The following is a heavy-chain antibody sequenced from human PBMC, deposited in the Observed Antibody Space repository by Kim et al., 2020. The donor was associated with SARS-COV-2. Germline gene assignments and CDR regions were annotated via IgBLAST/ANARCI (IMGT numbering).Heavy chain of an antibody. CDR2: ISDGGGST. D-gene: IGHD3-9*01. CDR3: AKGIGRLLINFDN. Sequence: GGSLSLSCAASGFTFSSFAMSWVRQAPGKGLEWVSGISDGGGSTYYAGSVKGRFTISRDNSKNTLYLQMNSLRAEDTAVYYCAKGIGRLLINFDNWGQGT. J-gene: IGHJ4*02. CDR1: GFTFSSFA. V-gene: IGHV3-23*01.